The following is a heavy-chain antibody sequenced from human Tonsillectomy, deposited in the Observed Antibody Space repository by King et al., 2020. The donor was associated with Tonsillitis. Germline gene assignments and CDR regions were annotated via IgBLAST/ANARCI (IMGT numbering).Heavy chain of an antibody. CDR3: ARQGVPGGNDY. Sequence: LQLQESGPGLVKPWETLSLTCTVSGDSISRRGYFWGWIRQPPGKGLEWVAGVYYSGSTYYNPSLKSRVTASVDTSKNQFSLNLNSVTAADTAVYYCARQGVPGGNDYWGQGTLVTVSS. CDR1: GDSISRRGYF. J-gene: IGHJ4*02. V-gene: IGHV4-39*01. D-gene: IGHD2-2*01. CDR2: VYYSGST.